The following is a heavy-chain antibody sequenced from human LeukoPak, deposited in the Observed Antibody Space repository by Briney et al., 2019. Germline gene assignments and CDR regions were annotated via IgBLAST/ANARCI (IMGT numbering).Heavy chain of an antibody. CDR1: GDSISSGYY. J-gene: IGHJ6*03. V-gene: IGHV4-34*01. D-gene: IGHD3-10*01. Sequence: SETLSLTCTVSGDSISSGYYWSWIRQPPGKGLEWIGEMNHSGSTNYNPSLKSRVTISVDTSKNQFSLKLSSVTAADTAVYYCARRLGRKFGERFYYYHYMDVWGKGTTVTVSS. CDR3: ARRLGRKFGERFYYYHYMDV. CDR2: MNHSGST.